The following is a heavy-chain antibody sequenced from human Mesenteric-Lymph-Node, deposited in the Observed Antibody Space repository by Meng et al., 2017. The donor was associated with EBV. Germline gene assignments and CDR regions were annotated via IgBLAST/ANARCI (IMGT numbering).Heavy chain of an antibody. Sequence: QVQLQQWGPGLLKPSETLSLTCAVYGGSFSGYYWSWIRQPPGKGLEWIGEINHSGSTNYNPSLKSRVTISVDTSKNQFSLKLSSVTAADTAVYYCARPWLGRFDYWGQGTLVTVSS. V-gene: IGHV4-34*01. CDR3: ARPWLGRFDY. J-gene: IGHJ4*02. D-gene: IGHD6-19*01. CDR1: GGSFSGYY. CDR2: INHSGST.